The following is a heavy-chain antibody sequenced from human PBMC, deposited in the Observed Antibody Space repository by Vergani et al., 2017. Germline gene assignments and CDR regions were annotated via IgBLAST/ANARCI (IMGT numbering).Heavy chain of an antibody. J-gene: IGHJ6*03. CDR3: ARAYYGSGSYYMDV. Sequence: QVQLQQWGAGLLKPSETLSLTCAVYGGSFSGYYWSWIRQPPGKGLEWIGEINHSGSTNYNPSLKSRVTISVDTSKNRFSLKLSSVTAADTAVYYCARAYYGSGSYYMDVWGKGTTVTVSS. CDR2: INHSGST. CDR1: GGSFSGYY. D-gene: IGHD3-10*01. V-gene: IGHV4-34*01.